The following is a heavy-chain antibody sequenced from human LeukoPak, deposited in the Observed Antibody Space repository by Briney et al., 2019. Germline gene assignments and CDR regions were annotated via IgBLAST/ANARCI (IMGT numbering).Heavy chain of an antibody. J-gene: IGHJ5*02. V-gene: IGHV3-23*01. CDR2: ISGSGGST. CDR3: AEPRFGHGNWFDP. CDR1: GFTFSQYA. D-gene: IGHD3-3*01. Sequence: PGGSLRLSCAASGFTFSQYAMNWVRQAPGKGLEWVSVISGSGGSTYYADSVKGRFTISRDNSKNTLYLQMNSLRAEDTAVYYCAEPRFGHGNWFDPWGQGTLVTVSS.